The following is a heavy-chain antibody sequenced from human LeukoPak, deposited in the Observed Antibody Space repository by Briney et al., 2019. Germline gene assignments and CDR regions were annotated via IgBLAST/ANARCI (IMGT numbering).Heavy chain of an antibody. D-gene: IGHD1-1*01. J-gene: IGHJ4*02. CDR3: AKDRYLQIDY. CDR1: GFTFSSYA. CDR2: IRYDGSNK. Sequence: PGGSLRLSCAASGFTFSSYAMSWVRQAPGKGLEWVAFIRYDGSNKYYADSVKGRFTISRDNSKNTLYLQMNSLRAEDTAVYYCAKDRYLQIDYWGQGTLVTVSS. V-gene: IGHV3-30*02.